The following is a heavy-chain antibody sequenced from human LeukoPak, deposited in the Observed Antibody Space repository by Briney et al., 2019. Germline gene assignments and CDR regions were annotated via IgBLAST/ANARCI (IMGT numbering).Heavy chain of an antibody. J-gene: IGHJ4*02. V-gene: IGHV4-59*08. CDR1: GRSISSYY. CDR2: IYYSGST. D-gene: IGHD6-19*01. Sequence: SDTLSLTCTVSGRSISSYYWSWIRQPPGKGLEWIGYIYYSGSTNYNPSLKSRVTISVDTSKNQFSLKLSSVTAADTAVYYCARVSYSSGWYVDYWGQGTLVTVSS. CDR3: ARVSYSSGWYVDY.